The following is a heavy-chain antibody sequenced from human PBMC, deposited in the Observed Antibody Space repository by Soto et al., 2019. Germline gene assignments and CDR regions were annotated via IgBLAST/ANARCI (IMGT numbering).Heavy chain of an antibody. Sequence: QVQLQQWGAGLLKPSETLSLTCAVYGGSFSGYYWTWIRQPPGTGLEWIGEINHSGSTNYNPSLKSPVTISVYTSKNQFSLKRTSVTAADTAVYYGARDKITGLFDYWGQGTLVPVSS. CDR3: ARDKITGLFDY. V-gene: IGHV4-34*01. J-gene: IGHJ4*02. D-gene: IGHD2-8*02. CDR2: INHSGST. CDR1: GGSFSGYY.